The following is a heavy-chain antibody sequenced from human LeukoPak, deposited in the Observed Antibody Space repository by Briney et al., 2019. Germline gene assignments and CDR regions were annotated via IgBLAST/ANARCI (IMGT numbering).Heavy chain of an antibody. V-gene: IGHV4-30-4*01. CDR1: GGSISSGDYY. D-gene: IGHD6-19*01. CDR3: ARDSSGWYLNAFDI. Sequence: PSQTLSLTCTVSGGSISSGDYYWSWIRQPPGKSLEWIGYIYYSGSTYYNPSLKSRVTISVDTSKNQFSLKLSSVTAADTAVYYCARDSSGWYLNAFDIWGQGTMVTVSS. J-gene: IGHJ3*02. CDR2: IYYSGST.